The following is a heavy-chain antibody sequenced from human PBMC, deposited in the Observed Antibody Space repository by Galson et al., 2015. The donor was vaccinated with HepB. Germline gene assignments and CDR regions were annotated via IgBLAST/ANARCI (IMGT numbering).Heavy chain of an antibody. V-gene: IGHV3-15*01. D-gene: IGHD3-3*01. CDR1: GFTFSHAW. Sequence: SLRLSCAASGFTFSHAWMSWVRQAPGKGLEWVGRIKSKTDGGTTDYAAPVKGRFTISRDDSKNTLYLQMNSLKTEDTAVYYCASWSGFYYGMDVWGQGTMVTVSS. CDR2: IKSKTDGGTT. CDR3: ASWSGFYYGMDV. J-gene: IGHJ6*02.